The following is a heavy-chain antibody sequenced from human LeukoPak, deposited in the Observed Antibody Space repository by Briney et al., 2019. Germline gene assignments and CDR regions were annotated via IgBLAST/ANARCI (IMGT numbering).Heavy chain of an antibody. Sequence: SETLSLTCAVSGGSISSGGYSWSWIWQPPGKGLEWIGYIYHSGSTYYNPSLKSRVTISVVRSKNQFSLKLSSVTAADTAVYYCARSLSSGYYHDAFDIWGQGTMVTVSS. CDR1: GGSISSGGYS. CDR3: ARSLSSGYYHDAFDI. CDR2: IYHSGST. D-gene: IGHD3-22*01. V-gene: IGHV4-30-2*01. J-gene: IGHJ3*02.